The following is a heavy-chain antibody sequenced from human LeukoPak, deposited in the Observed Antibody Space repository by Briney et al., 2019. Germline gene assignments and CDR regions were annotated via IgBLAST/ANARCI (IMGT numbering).Heavy chain of an antibody. CDR3: ASLRQLGAVD. V-gene: IGHV1-69*13. CDR1: GYTFTSYY. CDR2: IIPIFGTA. J-gene: IGHJ4*02. D-gene: IGHD6-6*01. Sequence: SVKVSCKASGYTFTSYYMHWVRQAPGQGLEWMGGIIPIFGTANYAQKFQGRVTITADESTSTAYMELSSLRSEDTAVYYCASLRQLGAVDWGQGTLVTVSS.